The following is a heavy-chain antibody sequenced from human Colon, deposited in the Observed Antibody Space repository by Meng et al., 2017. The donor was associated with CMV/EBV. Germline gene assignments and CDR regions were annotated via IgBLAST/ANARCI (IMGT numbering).Heavy chain of an antibody. CDR2: ISDDGINK. Sequence: GESLKISCVASAFRFNSYNIHWVRQPLGKGLEWVAMISDDGINKYYGDFVKGRFTVSRDNSKNTVYLQMNGLTGEDTAVYYCARAPPKERHNYYYGMDVWGQGTAVTVS. D-gene: IGHD5-24*01. V-gene: IGHV3-30*04. J-gene: IGHJ6*02. CDR1: AFRFNSYN. CDR3: ARAPPKERHNYYYGMDV.